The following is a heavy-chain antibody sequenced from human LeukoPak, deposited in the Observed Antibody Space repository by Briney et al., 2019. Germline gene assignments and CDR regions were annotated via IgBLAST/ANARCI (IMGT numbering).Heavy chain of an antibody. D-gene: IGHD6-19*01. CDR3: ATLSLIAVATN. J-gene: IGHJ4*02. Sequence: SETLSLTCSVSGASISSSIYYWGWIRQPPGRGLEWIGSIYNSGITYYNPSPKSRVTISVDTSKNQFSLKLSSVTAADTAVYYCATLSLIAVATNWGQGTLVTVSS. CDR1: GASISSSIYY. V-gene: IGHV4-39*01. CDR2: IYNSGIT.